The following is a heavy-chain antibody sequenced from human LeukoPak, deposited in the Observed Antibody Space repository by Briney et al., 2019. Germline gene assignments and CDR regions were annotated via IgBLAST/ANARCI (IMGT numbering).Heavy chain of an antibody. Sequence: SQTLSLTCAISGDSVSSNSAAWNWIRQSPSRGLEWLGWTYYRSKWYNDYAVSVKSRITISLDTSKNQFSLHLNSVTPEDTAVYYCARGASIIAVTGTYYYGMDVWGQGTTVTVSS. CDR2: TYYRSKWYN. CDR1: GDSVSSNSAA. CDR3: ARGASIIAVTGTYYYGMDV. D-gene: IGHD6-19*01. V-gene: IGHV6-1*01. J-gene: IGHJ6*02.